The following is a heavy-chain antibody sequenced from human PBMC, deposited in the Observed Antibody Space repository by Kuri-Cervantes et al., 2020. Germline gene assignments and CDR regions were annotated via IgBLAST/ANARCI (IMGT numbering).Heavy chain of an antibody. D-gene: IGHD4-23*01. Sequence: LSLTCAASGFTFSSYAMHWVRQAPGKGLEWVSAISGSGGSTYYADPVKGRFTISRDNSKNTLYLQMNSLRAEDTAVYYCAKEGEVYGGIDYWGQGTLVTVSS. V-gene: IGHV3-23*01. CDR3: AKEGEVYGGIDY. CDR1: GFTFSSYA. J-gene: IGHJ4*02. CDR2: ISGSGGST.